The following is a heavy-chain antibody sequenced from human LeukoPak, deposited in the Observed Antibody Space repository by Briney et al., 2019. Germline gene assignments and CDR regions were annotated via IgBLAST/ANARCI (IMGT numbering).Heavy chain of an antibody. J-gene: IGHJ4*02. D-gene: IGHD1-26*01. CDR3: AKDRHRYSGSYIDY. CDR1: GFNFSNYG. Sequence: PGGSLRLSCSASGFNFSNYGMHWVRQAPGKGLEWVAVTSFDETYKFYSDSVKGRFSISRDNSKNTLYLQMNSLNVEDTAIYFCAKDRHRYSGSYIDYWGQGTLVTVSS. V-gene: IGHV3-30*18. CDR2: TSFDETYK.